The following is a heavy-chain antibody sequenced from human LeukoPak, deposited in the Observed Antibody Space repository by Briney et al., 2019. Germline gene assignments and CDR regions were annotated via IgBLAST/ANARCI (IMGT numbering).Heavy chain of an antibody. Sequence: PSETLSLTCTVSGGSISSSSFYWGWIRQPPGKGLEWIASVHYSGSTYYNPSLKSRLTISVDTSKNQFSLELSSVTAADTALYFCARQLYVSGSYYAPMDVWGKGTTVTISS. CDR2: VHYSGST. D-gene: IGHD3-10*01. J-gene: IGHJ6*03. CDR1: GGSISSSSFY. CDR3: ARQLYVSGSYYAPMDV. V-gene: IGHV4-39*01.